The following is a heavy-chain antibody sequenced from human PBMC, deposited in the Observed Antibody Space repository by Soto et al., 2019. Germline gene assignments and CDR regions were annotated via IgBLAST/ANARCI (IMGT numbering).Heavy chain of an antibody. CDR1: GFTFSSSW. J-gene: IGHJ5*02. D-gene: IGHD2-15*01. CDR3: VTGWSES. Sequence: GGSLRLSCVVSGFTFSSSWMHWVRQGPGKGLEWVSRMNSDGTFTNYADSVKGRFTTSRDNAKNMLYLQMNSLRAEDTALYYCVTGWSESWGRGTLVPVSS. V-gene: IGHV3-74*01. CDR2: MNSDGTFT.